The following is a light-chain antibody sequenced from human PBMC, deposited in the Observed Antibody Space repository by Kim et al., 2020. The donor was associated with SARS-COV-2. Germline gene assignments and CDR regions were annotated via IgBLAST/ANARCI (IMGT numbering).Light chain of an antibody. CDR1: GACIDATY. CDR3: QSYNGDNVI. J-gene: IGLJ2*01. Sequence: TVSCPRSGACIDATYVQWYQKRPGGVPTTVIYEDDQRPSGVSDRFSGSIDNSSNSASLTISGLRTEDEADYYCQSYNGDNVIFGGGTQLTVL. CDR2: EDD. V-gene: IGLV6-57*03.